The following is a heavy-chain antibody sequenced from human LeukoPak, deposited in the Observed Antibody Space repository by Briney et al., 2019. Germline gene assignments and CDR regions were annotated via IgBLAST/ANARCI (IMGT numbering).Heavy chain of an antibody. Sequence: PGRSLRLSCAASGFTFSSYAMHWVRQAPGKGLEWVAVISYDGSNKYYADSVKGRFTISRDNSKNTLYLQMNSLRAEDTAVYYCAKDQGYSYGYGDYRGQGTLVTVSS. V-gene: IGHV3-30*04. CDR1: GFTFSSYA. D-gene: IGHD5-18*01. CDR3: AKDQGYSYGYGDY. J-gene: IGHJ4*02. CDR2: ISYDGSNK.